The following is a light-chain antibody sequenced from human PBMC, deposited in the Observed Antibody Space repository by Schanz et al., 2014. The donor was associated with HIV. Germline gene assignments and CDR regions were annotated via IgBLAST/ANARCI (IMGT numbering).Light chain of an antibody. V-gene: IGKV1-17*01. Sequence: DIQMTQSPSSLSASVGDRVTITCRARQSIRSDLNWYQQKPGKAPKLLIYAASSLQSGVPSRFSGSGTGTDFTLTISSLQPEDFATYYCQQLNSYPYTFGQGTKLEIK. CDR3: QQLNSYPYT. J-gene: IGKJ2*01. CDR2: AAS. CDR1: QSIRSD.